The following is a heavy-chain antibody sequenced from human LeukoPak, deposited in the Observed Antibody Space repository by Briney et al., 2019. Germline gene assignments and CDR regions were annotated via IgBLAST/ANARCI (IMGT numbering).Heavy chain of an antibody. Sequence: GGSLRLSCAASGFTFSNFWIHWVRQAPGKGLVWVSRIYGDGTTTSYADSVKGRFTISRDNAKNTLYLQMNSLRAEDMAVYYCARGPGAYCGGDCPDYWGQGILVTVSS. J-gene: IGHJ4*02. V-gene: IGHV3-74*01. CDR3: ARGPGAYCGGDCPDY. D-gene: IGHD2-21*02. CDR1: GFTFSNFW. CDR2: IYGDGTTT.